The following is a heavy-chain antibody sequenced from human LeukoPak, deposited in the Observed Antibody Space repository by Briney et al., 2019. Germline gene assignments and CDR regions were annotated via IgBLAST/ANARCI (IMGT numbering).Heavy chain of an antibody. CDR1: GYTFTSYG. Sequence: ASVKVSCKASGYTFTSYGISWVRQAPGQGLEWMGWISAYNGNTNYAQKLQGRVTMTTDTSTSTAYMELSSLRSEDTAVYYCARGEGGDLWFGDFIDPWGQGTLVTVSS. CDR3: ARGEGGDLWFGDFIDP. D-gene: IGHD3-10*01. J-gene: IGHJ5*02. V-gene: IGHV1-18*01. CDR2: ISAYNGNT.